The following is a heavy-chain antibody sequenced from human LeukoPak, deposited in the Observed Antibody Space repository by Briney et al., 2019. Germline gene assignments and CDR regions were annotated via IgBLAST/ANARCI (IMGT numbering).Heavy chain of an antibody. Sequence: GALRLSCAASGFTFSSYGMHWVRQAPGKGLEWVAVISYDGSNKYYVDSVKGRFTISRDNSKNTLYLQMNSLRAEDTAVYYCAKFGGSSSPGVDYWGQGTLVTVSS. CDR2: ISYDGSNK. CDR1: GFTFSSYG. J-gene: IGHJ4*02. CDR3: AKFGGSSSPGVDY. V-gene: IGHV3-30*18. D-gene: IGHD3-16*01.